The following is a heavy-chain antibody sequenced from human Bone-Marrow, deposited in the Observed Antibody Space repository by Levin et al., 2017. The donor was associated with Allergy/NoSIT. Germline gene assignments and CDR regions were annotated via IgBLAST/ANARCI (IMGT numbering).Heavy chain of an antibody. Sequence: VASVKVSCKTSGYTFTSYAIHWARQAPGQGLEWMGWIKAGNGNTQYSQKFQGRVTITVDTAASTAYMDLSNLRSEDTAVYYCARDNKENWGAHFGYWGQGTLVTVSS. CDR2: IKAGNGNT. J-gene: IGHJ4*02. V-gene: IGHV1-3*01. CDR3: ARDNKENWGAHFGY. CDR1: GYTFTSYA. D-gene: IGHD7-27*01.